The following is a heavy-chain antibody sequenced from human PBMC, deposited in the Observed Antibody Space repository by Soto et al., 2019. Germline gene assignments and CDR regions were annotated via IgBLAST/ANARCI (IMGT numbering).Heavy chain of an antibody. D-gene: IGHD2-2*01. J-gene: IGHJ4*02. Sequence: PSETLSLTCTVSGGSISSGGYYWSWIRQHPGKGLEWIGYIYYSGSTYYNPSLKSRVTISVDTSKNQFSLKLSSVTAADTAVYYCARVRDCSSTSCYFYFDYWGQGTLVTVSS. CDR1: GGSISSGGYY. CDR3: ARVRDCSSTSCYFYFDY. CDR2: IYYSGST. V-gene: IGHV4-31*03.